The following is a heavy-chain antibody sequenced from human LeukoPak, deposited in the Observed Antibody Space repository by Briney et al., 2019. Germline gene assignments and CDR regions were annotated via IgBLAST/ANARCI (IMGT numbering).Heavy chain of an antibody. D-gene: IGHD2-2*02. Sequence: SVKVSCKASGGTFSSYAISWVRPAPGQGLEWMGGIIPIFGTANYAQKFQGRVTITADESTSTAYMELSSLRSEDTAVYYCARAVPAAIRGNWFDPWGQGTLVTVSS. J-gene: IGHJ5*02. CDR1: GGTFSSYA. CDR3: ARAVPAAIRGNWFDP. V-gene: IGHV1-69*01. CDR2: IIPIFGTA.